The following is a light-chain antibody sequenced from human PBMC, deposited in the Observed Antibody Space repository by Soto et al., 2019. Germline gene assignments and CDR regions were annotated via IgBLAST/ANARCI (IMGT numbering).Light chain of an antibody. V-gene: IGKV3-11*01. Sequence: EIVLTQSPPTLSLSPGEIATLSCRASQSVSSYLAWYQQKPGQAPRLLIYDASKRATGIPARFSGSGSGTDFTLTISSLEPEDFAVYYCQQRSNWPPTWTFGQGTRVEIK. CDR1: QSVSSY. J-gene: IGKJ1*01. CDR3: QQRSNWPPTWT. CDR2: DAS.